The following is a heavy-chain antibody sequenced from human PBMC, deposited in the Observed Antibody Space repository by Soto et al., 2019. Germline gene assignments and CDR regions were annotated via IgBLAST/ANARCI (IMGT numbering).Heavy chain of an antibody. CDR2: IDDTGGYT. D-gene: IGHD2-15*01. J-gene: IGHJ4*02. V-gene: IGHV3-64*04. CDR1: GFSFSSLA. Sequence: GLSLRLSCSASGFSFSSLAMHLVRQAQGKGLEYISSIDDTGGYTPYADFAEGRFTISRDNAKNTVYLQMNGLRADDTSVYYCARDFTPAETPGDDFDYWGRGTLVTVSS. CDR3: ARDFTPAETPGDDFDY.